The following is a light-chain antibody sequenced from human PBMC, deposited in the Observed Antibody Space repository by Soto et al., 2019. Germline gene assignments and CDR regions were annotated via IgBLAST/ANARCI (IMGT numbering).Light chain of an antibody. Sequence: QSVLTQPASVSGSPGQSITISCTGSSSDVGGYNFVSWFQQHPGKAPKLIIYEVNNRPSGVSNRFSVSKSGNTASLTISGLQAEDEADYYCGSYSNTATRVFGGGTQLTVL. V-gene: IGLV2-14*01. CDR3: GSYSNTATRV. CDR2: EVN. CDR1: SSDVGGYNF. J-gene: IGLJ7*01.